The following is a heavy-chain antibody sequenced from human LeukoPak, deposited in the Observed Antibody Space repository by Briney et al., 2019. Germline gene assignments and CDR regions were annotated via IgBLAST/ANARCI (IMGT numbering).Heavy chain of an antibody. J-gene: IGHJ4*02. CDR2: INHSGST. V-gene: IGHV4-39*07. CDR3: ARAVLWFGEFYFDY. D-gene: IGHD3-10*01. Sequence: KPSETLSLTCTVSGGSISSSSYYWGWIRQPPGKGLEWIGEINHSGSTNYNPSLKSRVTISVDTSKNQFSLKLSSVTAADTAVYYCARAVLWFGEFYFDYWGQGTLVTVSS. CDR1: GGSISSSSYY.